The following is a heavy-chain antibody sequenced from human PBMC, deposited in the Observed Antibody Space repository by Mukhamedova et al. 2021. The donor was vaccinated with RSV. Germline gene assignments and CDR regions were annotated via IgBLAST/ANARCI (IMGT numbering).Heavy chain of an antibody. Sequence: GRVTITADESTSTAYMELSSLRSEDTAVYYCAREVDSGPVWDYWGQGTLVTVSS. CDR3: AREVDSGPVWDY. V-gene: IGHV1-69*01. J-gene: IGHJ4*02. D-gene: IGHD5-12*01.